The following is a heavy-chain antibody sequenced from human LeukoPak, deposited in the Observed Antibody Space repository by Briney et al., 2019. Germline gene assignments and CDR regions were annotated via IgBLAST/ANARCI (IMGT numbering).Heavy chain of an antibody. CDR3: TTGRITTVRGPDY. CDR1: GFSFSDAW. CDR2: ITIKTDGGTT. V-gene: IGHV3-15*01. D-gene: IGHD3-10*01. Sequence: GGSLRLSCAASGFSFSDAWMSWVRQAPGRGLEWVGRITIKTDGGTTDYAAPVNGRFTISRDDSKNTLYLQMTSLKTEDSGVYYCTTGRITTVRGPDYWGQGTLVTVSS. J-gene: IGHJ4*02.